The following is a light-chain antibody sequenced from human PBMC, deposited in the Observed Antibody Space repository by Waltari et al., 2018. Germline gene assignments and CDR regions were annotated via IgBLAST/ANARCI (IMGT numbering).Light chain of an antibody. CDR2: DAS. CDR1: QGISSA. CDR3: QQFNSYPRT. V-gene: IGKV1-13*02. Sequence: AIQLPQSPSSLAASVGDRVTITCRASQGISSALAWYQQKPGKAPKLLIYDASSLESGVPSRFSGSGSGTDFTLTISSLQPEDFATYYCQQFNSYPRTFGPGTKVDIK. J-gene: IGKJ3*01.